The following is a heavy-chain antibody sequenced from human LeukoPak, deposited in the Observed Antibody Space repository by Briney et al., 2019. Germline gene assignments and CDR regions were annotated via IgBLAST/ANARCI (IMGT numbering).Heavy chain of an antibody. CDR1: GFTFRSYR. J-gene: IGHJ3*02. Sequence: GGSVRLSCGASGFTFRSYRMNWVRQAPGKGLEWVSSISSSSSYIYYADSVKGRFPTSRDNPKSSLYLQMNSLRAEDTAVYYCARVGGGGYNYEAFDIWGQGTMVTVSS. CDR2: ISSSSSYI. CDR3: ARVGGGGYNYEAFDI. D-gene: IGHD5-24*01. V-gene: IGHV3-21*01.